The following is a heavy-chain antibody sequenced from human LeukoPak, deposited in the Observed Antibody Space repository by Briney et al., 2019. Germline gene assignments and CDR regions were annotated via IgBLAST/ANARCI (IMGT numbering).Heavy chain of an antibody. D-gene: IGHD4-17*01. J-gene: IGHJ1*01. Sequence: GGSLRLSCAASGFTFSSYSMNWVRQAPGKGLEWVSSISSSSSCIYYADSVKGRFTISRDNAKNSLYLQMNSLRAEDTAVYYCARDAGYGDYLSFQHWGQGTLVTVSS. V-gene: IGHV3-21*01. CDR1: GFTFSSYS. CDR2: ISSSSSCI. CDR3: ARDAGYGDYLSFQH.